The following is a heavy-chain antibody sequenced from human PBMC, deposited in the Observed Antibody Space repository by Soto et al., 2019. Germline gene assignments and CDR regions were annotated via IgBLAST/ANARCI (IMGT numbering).Heavy chain of an antibody. V-gene: IGHV3-11*01. D-gene: IGHD2-15*01. J-gene: IGHJ4*02. CDR1: GFTFSDYF. CDR3: ARRAVAVVYFDY. CDR2: ISSSGETI. Sequence: PGGSLRLSCVASGFTFSDYFMGWIRQAPGKGLEWLAYISSSGETIYYADSVKGRFTTSRDNAKNSLYVQMNSLRDEDTAVYYCARRAVAVVYFDYWGQGTPVTVSS.